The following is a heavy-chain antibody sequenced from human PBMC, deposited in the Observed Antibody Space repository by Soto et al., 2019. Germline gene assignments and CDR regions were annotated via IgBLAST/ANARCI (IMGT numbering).Heavy chain of an antibody. Sequence: ASVKVSCKASGYTFTSYGISWVRQAPGQGLEWMGWISACNGNTNYAQKLQGRVTMTTDTSTSTAYMELRSLRSDDTAVYYCARDQGYSSSWYRAFDIWGQGTMVTVSS. V-gene: IGHV1-18*01. D-gene: IGHD6-13*01. CDR1: GYTFTSYG. CDR3: ARDQGYSSSWYRAFDI. J-gene: IGHJ3*02. CDR2: ISACNGNT.